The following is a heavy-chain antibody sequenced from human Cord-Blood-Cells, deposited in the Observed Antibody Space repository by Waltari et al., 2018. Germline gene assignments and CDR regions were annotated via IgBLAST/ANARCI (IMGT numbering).Heavy chain of an antibody. CDR1: GGTFSSYA. CDR2: IIPILGTA. D-gene: IGHD3-10*01. CDR3: ARDFARGESWFDP. V-gene: IGHV1-69*06. J-gene: IGHJ5*02. Sequence: QVQLVQSGAEVKKPGSSVKVSCTASGGTFSSYAISWVRQAPGQGLEWMGGIIPILGTANYAQKSQGRVTITAYKSTSTAYMELSSLRSEDTAVYYCARDFARGESWFDPWGQGTLVTVSS.